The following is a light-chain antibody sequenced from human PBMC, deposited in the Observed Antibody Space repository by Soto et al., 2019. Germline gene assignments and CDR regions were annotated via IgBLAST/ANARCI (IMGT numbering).Light chain of an antibody. V-gene: IGKV1-39*01. CDR3: QQSYSTPYT. Sequence: DIPMTQSPSSLSASVGDRVTITCRASQSVSIYLNWYQQKPGKAPKLLIYGASSLQSGVPSRFSGSGSGTDFTLTISSLQPEDFATYYCQQSYSTPYTFGQGTKLEIK. CDR1: QSVSIY. J-gene: IGKJ2*01. CDR2: GAS.